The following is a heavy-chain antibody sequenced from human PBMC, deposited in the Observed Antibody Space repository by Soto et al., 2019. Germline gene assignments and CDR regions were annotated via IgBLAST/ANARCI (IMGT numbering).Heavy chain of an antibody. Sequence: GASVKVSCKASGYVFTNYYIHWVRQAPGQGLEWMGIIKTAGGDTNYAQKFRGRVTMTRDTSTSTAYMELRGLRPDDTAVYYCARDRYYYGSGSYYISWFDPWGQGTLVTVSS. CDR1: GYVFTNYY. D-gene: IGHD3-10*01. V-gene: IGHV1-46*01. J-gene: IGHJ5*02. CDR3: ARDRYYYGSGSYYISWFDP. CDR2: IKTAGGDT.